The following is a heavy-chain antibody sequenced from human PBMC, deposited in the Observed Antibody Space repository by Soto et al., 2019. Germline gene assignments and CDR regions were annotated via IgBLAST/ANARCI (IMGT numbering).Heavy chain of an antibody. CDR3: AKEGDSSGWYDHYFDY. D-gene: IGHD6-19*01. J-gene: IGHJ4*02. V-gene: IGHV3-23*01. Sequence: GGSLRLSCAASGFTFSSYAMSWVRQAPGKGLEWVSAISGSGGSTYYADSVKGRFTISRDNSKNTLYLQMNSLRAEDTAVYYCAKEGDSSGWYDHYFDYWGQGTLVTVSS. CDR1: GFTFSSYA. CDR2: ISGSGGST.